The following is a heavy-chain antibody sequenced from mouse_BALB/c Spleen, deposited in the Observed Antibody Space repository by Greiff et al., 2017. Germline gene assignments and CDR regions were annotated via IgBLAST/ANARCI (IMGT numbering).Heavy chain of an antibody. CDR3: AREGGYYFDY. CDR1: GFTFSSFG. Sequence: EVQGVESGGGLVQPGGSRKLSCAASGFTFSSFGMHWVRQAPEKGLEWVAYISSGSSTIYYADTVKGRFTISRDNPKNTLFLQMTSLRSEDTAMYYCAREGGYYFDYWGQGTTLTVSS. V-gene: IGHV5-17*02. J-gene: IGHJ2*01. CDR2: ISSGSSTI. D-gene: IGHD1-1*02.